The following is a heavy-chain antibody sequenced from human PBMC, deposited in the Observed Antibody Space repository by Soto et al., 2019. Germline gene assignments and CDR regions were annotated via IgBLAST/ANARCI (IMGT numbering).Heavy chain of an antibody. CDR2: IYSSGST. J-gene: IGHJ4*02. CDR3: ARLYCSSTSCLIDY. Sequence: QVQLQESGPGLVKPSQTLSLTCTVSGGSISSGGYYWSWIRQHPGKGLEWIGYIYSSGSTYYNPSLKSRVTISVDTSTNQFSLKLSSVPAADTAVYYCARLYCSSTSCLIDYWGQGTLVTVSS. V-gene: IGHV4-31*03. D-gene: IGHD2-2*01. CDR1: GGSISSGGYY.